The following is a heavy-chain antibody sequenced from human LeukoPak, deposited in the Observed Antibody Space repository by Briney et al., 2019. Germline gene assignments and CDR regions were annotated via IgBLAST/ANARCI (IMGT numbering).Heavy chain of an antibody. CDR2: ISGSGGST. CDR1: GFTFSSYA. D-gene: IGHD2-2*01. V-gene: IGHV3-23*01. J-gene: IGHJ4*02. CDR3: AKDLRDIVVVPAAHPLFDY. Sequence: GGSLRLSCAASGFTFSSYAMSWVRQAPGKGLEWVSAISGSGGSTYYADSVKGRFAISSDNSKNTLYLQMNSLRAEDTAVYYCAKDLRDIVVVPAAHPLFDYWGQGTLVTVSS.